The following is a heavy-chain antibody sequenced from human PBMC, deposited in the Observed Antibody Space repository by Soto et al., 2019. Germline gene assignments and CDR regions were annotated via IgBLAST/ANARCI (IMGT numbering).Heavy chain of an antibody. V-gene: IGHV1-3*01. J-gene: IGHJ3*02. CDR1: GYTFTSYA. CDR2: INAGNGNT. CDR3: ARSYGSGIRNAFDI. D-gene: IGHD3-10*01. Sequence: ASVKVSCKASGYTFTSYAMHWVRQAPGQRLEWMGWINAGNGNTKYSQKFQGRVTITRDTSASTAYMELSSLRSEDTAVYYCARSYGSGIRNAFDIRGQGTMVTVSS.